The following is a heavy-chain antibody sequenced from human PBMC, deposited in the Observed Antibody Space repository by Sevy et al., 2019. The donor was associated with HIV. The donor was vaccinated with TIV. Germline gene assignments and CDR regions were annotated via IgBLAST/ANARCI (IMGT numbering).Heavy chain of an antibody. V-gene: IGHV1-24*01. J-gene: IGHJ4*02. CDR3: ATTTDYYDSSGSPFDY. CDR1: GKTLTQLA. Sequence: ASVKVSCKVSGKTLTQLAMHWVRQAPGKGLEWMGTFDPEDDERIYAQKFQGRVTMTEDRSTDTAYMELRILRSDDTAVYYCATTTDYYDSSGSPFDYWGQGTLVTVSS. CDR2: FDPEDDER. D-gene: IGHD3-22*01.